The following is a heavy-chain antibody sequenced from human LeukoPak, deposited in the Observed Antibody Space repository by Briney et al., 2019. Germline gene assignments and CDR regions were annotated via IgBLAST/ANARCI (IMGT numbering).Heavy chain of an antibody. CDR2: ISSSGATI. CDR3: ARGGAYCGGDCYPEFDY. V-gene: IGHV3-48*03. CDR1: GFSFSSYE. J-gene: IGHJ4*02. Sequence: GGSLRLSCVASGFSFSSYEMSWVRQAPGKGLEWVSYISSSGATIYYADSVKGRFTISRDNAKNSLSLQMYRLRDDDTAVYYCARGGAYCGGDCYPEFDYWGQGTLVTVPS. D-gene: IGHD2-21*02.